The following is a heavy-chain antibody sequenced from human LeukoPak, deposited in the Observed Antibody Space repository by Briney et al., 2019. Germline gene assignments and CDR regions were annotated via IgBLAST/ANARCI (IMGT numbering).Heavy chain of an antibody. V-gene: IGHV1-18*01. Sequence: ASVKVSCKASGYTFTSYGISWVRQAPGQGLEWMGWISAYNGNTNYAQKLQGRVTMTTDTSTSTAYMELRSLGSDDTAVYYCARDLKQGYSSSWYYYYYYMDVWGKGTTVTVSS. D-gene: IGHD6-13*01. CDR1: GYTFTSYG. CDR2: ISAYNGNT. J-gene: IGHJ6*03. CDR3: ARDLKQGYSSSWYYYYYYMDV.